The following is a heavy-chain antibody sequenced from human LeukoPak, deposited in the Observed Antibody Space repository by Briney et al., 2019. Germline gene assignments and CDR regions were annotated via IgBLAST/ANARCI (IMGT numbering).Heavy chain of an antibody. CDR3: ARDWIVGATYFDY. D-gene: IGHD1-26*01. V-gene: IGHV3-30-3*01. J-gene: IGHJ4*02. CDR2: ISYDGSNK. CDR1: GFTFSSYA. Sequence: GGSLRLSCAASGFTFSSYAMHWVRQAPGKGLEWVAVISYDGSNKYYADSVKGRFTISRDNSENTLYLQMNSLRAEDTAVYYRARDWIVGATYFDYWGQGTLVTVSS.